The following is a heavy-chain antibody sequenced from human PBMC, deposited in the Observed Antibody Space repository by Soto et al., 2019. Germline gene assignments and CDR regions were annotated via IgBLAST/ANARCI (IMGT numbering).Heavy chain of an antibody. J-gene: IGHJ5*02. Sequence: QSQTLSLTCALSGDSVSSNSAAWNWIRQSPSRGLEWLGRTYYRSKWYNDYAVSVKSRITINPDTSKNQFSLQLNSVTPEDTAVYYCARGVVVVPAAINWFDPWGQGTLVTVSS. CDR2: TYYRSKWYN. CDR3: ARGVVVVPAAINWFDP. D-gene: IGHD2-2*02. V-gene: IGHV6-1*01. CDR1: GDSVSSNSAA.